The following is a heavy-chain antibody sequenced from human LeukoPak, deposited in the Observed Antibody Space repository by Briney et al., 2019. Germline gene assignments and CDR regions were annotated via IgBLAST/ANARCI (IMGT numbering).Heavy chain of an antibody. CDR1: GGSLSSYY. V-gene: IGHV4-59*12. CDR3: ARSGEYYDFWSGAGGDFDY. CDR2: IYYSGST. Sequence: SETLSLTCTVSGGSLSSYYWSWIRQPPGKGLEWIGYIYYSGSTYYNPSLKSRVTISVDTSKNQFSLKLSSVTAADTAVYYCARSGEYYDFWSGAGGDFDYWGQGTLVTVSS. D-gene: IGHD3-3*01. J-gene: IGHJ4*02.